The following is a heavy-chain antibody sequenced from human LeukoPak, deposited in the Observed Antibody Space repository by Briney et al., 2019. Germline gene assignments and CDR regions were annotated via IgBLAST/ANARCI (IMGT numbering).Heavy chain of an antibody. V-gene: IGHV4-34*01. CDR2: INHSGST. CDR3: ARRPWAPYCSSTSCYKGGLFDY. D-gene: IGHD2-2*02. J-gene: IGHJ4*02. CDR1: GGSFSGYY. Sequence: SETLSLTCAVYGGSFSGYYWSWIRQPPGKGLEWIGEINHSGSTNYNPSLKSRVTISVDTSKNQFSLKLSSVTAADTAVYYCARRPWAPYCSSTSCYKGGLFDYWGQGTLVTVSS.